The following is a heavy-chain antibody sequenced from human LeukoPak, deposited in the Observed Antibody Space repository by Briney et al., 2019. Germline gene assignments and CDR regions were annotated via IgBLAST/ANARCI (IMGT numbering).Heavy chain of an antibody. CDR1: GYTFTSYY. D-gene: IGHD3-22*01. CDR2: INPSGGST. CDR3: ARGERITMIVVVITRGPFGAFDI. V-gene: IGHV1-46*01. J-gene: IGHJ3*02. Sequence: GASVKVSCKASGYTFTSYYMHWVRQAPGQGLGWMGIINPSGGSTSYAQKFQGRVTMTRDTSTSTVYMELSSLRSEDTAVYYCARGERITMIVVVITRGPFGAFDIWGQGTMVTVSS.